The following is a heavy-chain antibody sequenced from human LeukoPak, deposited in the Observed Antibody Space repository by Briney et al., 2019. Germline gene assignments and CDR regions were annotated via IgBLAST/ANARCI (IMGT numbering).Heavy chain of an antibody. CDR1: GYTFTIYD. CDR3: ARDFPYSSSWYFYYYYGMDV. J-gene: IGHJ6*02. Sequence: ASVTVSCKASGYTFTIYDINWVRQATGQGLEWMGWMNSNSGNTGYSQTLQGRVTITTDTSTSTAYMELRRLRCDDTAVYYCARDFPYSSSWYFYYYYGMDVWGQGTTVTVSS. CDR2: MNSNSGNT. V-gene: IGHV1-8*01. D-gene: IGHD6-13*01.